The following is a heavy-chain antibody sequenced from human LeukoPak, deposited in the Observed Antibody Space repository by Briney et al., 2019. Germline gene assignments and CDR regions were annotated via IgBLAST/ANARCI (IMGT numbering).Heavy chain of an antibody. CDR1: GFMFHDYA. CDR2: ISGDGGST. Sequence: GGSLGLSCAGPGFMFHDYAIHWVRQAPGKGLEWVSLISGDGGSTFYADSVTGRFTISRDNSKNSLYLQMNSLRSDDTALYYCARESESSGWYDYWGQGTLVTVSS. J-gene: IGHJ4*02. CDR3: ARESESSGWYDY. V-gene: IGHV3-43*02. D-gene: IGHD6-19*01.